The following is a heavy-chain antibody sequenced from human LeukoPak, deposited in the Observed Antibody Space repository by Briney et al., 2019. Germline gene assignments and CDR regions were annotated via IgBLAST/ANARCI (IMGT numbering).Heavy chain of an antibody. CDR2: ISSSSSYI. Sequence: GGSLRLSCAASGFTFSSYSMNWVRQAPGKGLEWVSSISSSSSYIYYADSVKGRFTISRDNAKNSLYLQMNSLRAEDTAVYYCAREYNWNDFPPRKYFDYWGQGTLVTVSS. CDR3: AREYNWNDFPPRKYFDY. CDR1: GFTFSSYS. D-gene: IGHD1-1*01. V-gene: IGHV3-21*01. J-gene: IGHJ4*02.